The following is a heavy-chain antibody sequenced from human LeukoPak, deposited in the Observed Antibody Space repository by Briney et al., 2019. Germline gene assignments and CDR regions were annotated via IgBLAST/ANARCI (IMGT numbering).Heavy chain of an antibody. J-gene: IGHJ3*02. CDR3: ARGYCSSTSCYVFAFDI. V-gene: IGHV3-11*06. CDR2: ISSSSSYT. CDR1: GFTLSDYY. D-gene: IGHD2-2*01. Sequence: PGGSLRLSCAASGFTLSDYYMSWVRQAPGKGLEWVSYISSSSSYTNYADSVKGRFTISRDNAKNSLYLQMNSLRAEDTAVYYCARGYCSSTSCYVFAFDIWGQGTMVTVSS.